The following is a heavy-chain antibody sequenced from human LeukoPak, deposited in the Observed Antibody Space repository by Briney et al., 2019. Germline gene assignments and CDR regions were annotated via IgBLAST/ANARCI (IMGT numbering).Heavy chain of an antibody. V-gene: IGHV4-59*12. CDR1: GGSISSYY. J-gene: IGHJ3*02. Sequence: PSETLSLTCTVSGGSISSYYWSWIRQPPGKGLEWIGYIYYSRSTNYNPSLKSRVTISVDTSKNQFSLKLSSVTAADTAVYYCARMYYYDTSGYALGIWGQGTMVTVPS. CDR2: IYYSRST. D-gene: IGHD3-22*01. CDR3: ARMYYYDTSGYALGI.